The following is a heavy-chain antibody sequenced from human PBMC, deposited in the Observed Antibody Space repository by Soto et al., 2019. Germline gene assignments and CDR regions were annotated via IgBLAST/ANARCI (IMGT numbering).Heavy chain of an antibody. CDR1: GYTLTSYY. CDR3: ARDSVVVAALYYFDY. J-gene: IGHJ4*02. Sequence: ASVKVSCKASGYTLTSYYMHWVRQAPGQGLEWMGIINPSGGSTSYAQKFQGRVTMTRDTSTSTVYMELSSLRSEDTAVYYCARDSVVVAALYYFDYWGQGTLVTVSS. V-gene: IGHV1-46*01. CDR2: INPSGGST. D-gene: IGHD2-15*01.